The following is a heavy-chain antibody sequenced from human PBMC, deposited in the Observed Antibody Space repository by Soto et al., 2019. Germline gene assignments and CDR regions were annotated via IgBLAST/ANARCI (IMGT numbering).Heavy chain of an antibody. J-gene: IGHJ4*02. CDR2: ISSSSSYI. CDR3: ARDSSYYYDFDY. D-gene: IGHD3-10*01. V-gene: IGHV3-21*01. CDR1: GFTFSSYS. Sequence: GGSLRLSCAASGFTFSSYSMNWVRQAPGKGLEWVSSISSSSSYIYYADSVKGRFTISRDNAKNSLYLQMNSLRAEDTAVYYCARDSSYYYDFDYWGQGTLVTVSS.